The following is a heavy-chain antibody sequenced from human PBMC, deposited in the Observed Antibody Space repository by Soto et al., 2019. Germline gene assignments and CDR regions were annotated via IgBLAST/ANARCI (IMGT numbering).Heavy chain of an antibody. Sequence: GGSLRLSCAACVYTFSIYDMHWVRQATGKGLEWVSAIGTAGDTYYPGSVKGRFTISRENAKNSLYLQMNSLRAGDTAVYYCARVGAKASFDYWGQGPLVTVSS. CDR3: ARVGAKASFDY. CDR1: VYTFSIYD. CDR2: IGTAGDT. J-gene: IGHJ4*02. V-gene: IGHV3-13*01. D-gene: IGHD1-26*01.